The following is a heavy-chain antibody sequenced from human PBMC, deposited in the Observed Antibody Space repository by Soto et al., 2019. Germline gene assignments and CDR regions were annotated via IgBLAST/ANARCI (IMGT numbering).Heavy chain of an antibody. V-gene: IGHV4-31*03. CDR1: GGSISSGGNY. J-gene: IGHJ6*02. CDR2: IYYSGST. CDR3: ARTHERGRVFCYGMDV. D-gene: IGHD3-10*01. Sequence: QVQLQESGPGMVKPSQTLSLTCTVSGGSISSGGNYWSWIRQHPGKGLEWIGYIYYSGSTYSNPSLKSRVTISVDTSKNQFSLKLSSVTAADTAVYYCARTHERGRVFCYGMDVWGQGTTVTVSS.